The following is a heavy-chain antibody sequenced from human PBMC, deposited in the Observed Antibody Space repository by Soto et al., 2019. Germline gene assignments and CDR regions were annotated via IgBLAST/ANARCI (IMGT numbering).Heavy chain of an antibody. CDR2: IFSNDEK. V-gene: IGHV2-26*01. J-gene: IGHJ6*01. CDR1: GFSLSNARMG. Sequence: SGPTLVNPTETLTLTCTVSGFSLSNARMGVSSIRQPPGKALEWLAHIFSNDEKSYRTSLKSRLPISKDTSKSQVVLTMTNMDPVDTAIYCCARNRELRYYGKDVWGQGTTVTGSS. CDR3: ARNRELRYYGKDV. D-gene: IGHD1-26*01.